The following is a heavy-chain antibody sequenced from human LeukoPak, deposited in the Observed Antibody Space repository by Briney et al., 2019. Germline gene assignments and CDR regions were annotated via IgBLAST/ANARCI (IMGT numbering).Heavy chain of an antibody. CDR3: ASLVATGGSYYMDV. CDR1: GGTFSSYA. D-gene: IGHD2-21*01. V-gene: IGHV1-69*05. Sequence: ASVKVSCKASGGTFSSYAISWVRQAPGQGLEWMGGIIPIFGTANYAQKFQGRVTITTDESTSTAYMELSSLRSEDTAVYYCASLVATGGSYYMDVWGKGTTVTVSS. J-gene: IGHJ6*03. CDR2: IIPIFGTA.